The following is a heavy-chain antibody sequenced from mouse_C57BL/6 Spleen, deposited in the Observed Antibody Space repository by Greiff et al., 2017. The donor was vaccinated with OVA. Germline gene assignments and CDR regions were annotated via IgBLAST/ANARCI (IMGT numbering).Heavy chain of an antibody. Sequence: VQLQQPGAELVKPGASVKMSCKASGYTFTSYWITWVKQRPGQGLEWIGDIYPGSGSTNYNEKFKSKATLTVDTSSSTAYMQLSSLTSEDSAVYYCARSGDYEGSYAMDYWGQGTSVTVSS. CDR1: GYTFTSYW. CDR3: ARSGDYEGSYAMDY. D-gene: IGHD2-4*01. CDR2: IYPGSGST. J-gene: IGHJ4*01. V-gene: IGHV1-55*01.